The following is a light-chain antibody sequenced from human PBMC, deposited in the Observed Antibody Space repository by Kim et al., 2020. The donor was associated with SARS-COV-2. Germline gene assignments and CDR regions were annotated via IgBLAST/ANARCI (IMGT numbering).Light chain of an antibody. CDR3: KQYSSFAPGT. V-gene: IGKV1-5*01. CDR1: QSISSW. Sequence: DIQMTQSPSTLSASVGDRVTITCRASQSISSWLAWYQQKPGKAPKLLIYDASSLESGVPSRFSGSGSGTEFTLTISSLQPDDFAIYYCKQYSSFAPGTFGEGTKVDIK. CDR2: DAS. J-gene: IGKJ1*01.